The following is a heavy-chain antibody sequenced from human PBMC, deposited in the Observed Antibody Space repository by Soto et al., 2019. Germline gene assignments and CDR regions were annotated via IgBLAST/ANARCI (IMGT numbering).Heavy chain of an antibody. V-gene: IGHV1-3*01. CDR3: ARGGPPIDY. D-gene: IGHD3-10*01. J-gene: IGHJ4*02. CDR2: INAGNGNT. CDR1: GYTFSSYA. Sequence: GPVKVSCKASGYTFSSYAMDWVRQAPRQRLEWMGWINAGNGNTKYSQKFQGRVTITRDTSASTAYMELSSLRSEDTAVYYCARGGPPIDYWGQGTLVTVSS.